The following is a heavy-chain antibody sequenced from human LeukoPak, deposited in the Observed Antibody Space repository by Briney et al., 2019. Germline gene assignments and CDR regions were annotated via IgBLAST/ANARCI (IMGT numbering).Heavy chain of an antibody. V-gene: IGHV4-39*01. D-gene: IGHD3-3*01. CDR1: GGSISSSSYY. CDR2: IYYSGST. Sequence: PSETLSLTCTVSGGSISSSSYYWGWIRQPPGKGLEWIGSIYYSGSTYYNPSLKSRVTISVDTSKNQFSLKLSSVTAADTAVYYCARGDDYDFWSGSFDYWGQGTLVTVSS. J-gene: IGHJ4*02. CDR3: ARGDDYDFWSGSFDY.